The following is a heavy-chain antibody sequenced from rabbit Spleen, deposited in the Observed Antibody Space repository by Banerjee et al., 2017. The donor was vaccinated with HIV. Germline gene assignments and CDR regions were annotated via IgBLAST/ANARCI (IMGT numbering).Heavy chain of an antibody. CDR1: GFSLSSSDY. CDR2: IDPVFGIA. Sequence: QSLEESGGDLVKPGASLTLTCTASGFSLSSSDYMCWVRQAPGKGLEWIGYIDPVFGIAVYASWVNGRFTISRDNAQNTLYLQLNSLTAADTATYFCVREVYHILGLWGPGTLVTVS. D-gene: IGHD1-1*01. CDR3: VREVYHILGL. J-gene: IGHJ4*01. V-gene: IGHV1S40*01.